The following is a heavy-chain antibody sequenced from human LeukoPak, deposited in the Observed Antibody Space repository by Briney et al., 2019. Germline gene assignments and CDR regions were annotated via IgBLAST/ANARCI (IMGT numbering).Heavy chain of an antibody. J-gene: IGHJ4*02. CDR2: ISFDGSNK. V-gene: IGHV3-30*18. Sequence: GGSLRLSCAASGFTFSSFSMSWVRQAPGKGLEWVAVISFDGSNKYYVDSVKGRFTISRDNSKNTLYLQMNSLRAEDTAVYYCAKEAVQGSGSYSLYFDYWGQGTLVTVSS. D-gene: IGHD3-10*01. CDR1: GFTFSSFS. CDR3: AKEAVQGSGSYSLYFDY.